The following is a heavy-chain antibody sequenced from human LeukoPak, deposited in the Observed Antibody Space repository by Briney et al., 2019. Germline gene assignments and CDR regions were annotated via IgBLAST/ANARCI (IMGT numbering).Heavy chain of an antibody. CDR3: ARGPSFGVVFDY. J-gene: IGHJ4*02. CDR1: GFTFRNYG. CDR2: IWYDGSKK. V-gene: IGHV3-33*01. D-gene: IGHD3-3*01. Sequence: TGGSLRLSCAASGFTFRNYGMHWVRQAPGKGLEWVAGIWYDGSKKNYADSVKGRFTISRDNSKNTLYLEMNSLRDEDTAVYLCARGPSFGVVFDYWGQGTLVTV.